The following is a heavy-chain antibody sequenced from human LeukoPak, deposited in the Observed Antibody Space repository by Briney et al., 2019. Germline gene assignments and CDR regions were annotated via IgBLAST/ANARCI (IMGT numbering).Heavy chain of an antibody. V-gene: IGHV3-23*01. J-gene: IGHJ4*02. D-gene: IGHD6-19*01. CDR2: ISGSGGIT. CDR3: ARASGIYGSGWYFDY. CDR1: GFIFSSYA. Sequence: GGSLRLSCAASGFIFSSYALSWVRQAPGKGLEWVSAISGSGGITYYADSVKGRFTISRDNSKNTLSLQVNTLRAEDTAVYYCARASGIYGSGWYFDYWGQGTLVTVSS.